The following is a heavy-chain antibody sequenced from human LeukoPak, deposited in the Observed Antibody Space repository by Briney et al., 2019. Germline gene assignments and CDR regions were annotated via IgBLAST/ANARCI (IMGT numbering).Heavy chain of an antibody. CDR1: GGTFSIYA. CDR3: ASSLRFLEWPLRGNYYYYMDV. V-gene: IGHV1-69*05. CDR2: IIPIFGTA. J-gene: IGHJ6*03. D-gene: IGHD3-3*01. Sequence: ASVKVSCTASGGTFSIYAISWVRQAPGQGLEWMGGIIPIFGTANYAQKFQGRVTITTDESTSTAYMELSRLRSEDTAVYYCASSLRFLEWPLRGNYYYYMDVWGKGTTVTVSS.